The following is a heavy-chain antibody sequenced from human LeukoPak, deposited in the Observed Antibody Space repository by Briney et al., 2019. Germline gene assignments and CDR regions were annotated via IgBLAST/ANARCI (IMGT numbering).Heavy chain of an antibody. D-gene: IGHD5-12*01. V-gene: IGHV3-66*01. CDR3: ARDIGYSGYDFGY. CDR2: IYSGGST. J-gene: IGHJ4*02. CDR1: GFTVSSNY. Sequence: PGGSLRLSCAASGFTVSSNYMGWVRQAPGKGLEWVSVIYSGGSTYYADSVKGRFTISRDNSKNTLYLQMNGLRAEDTAVYYCARDIGYSGYDFGYWGQGTLVTVSS.